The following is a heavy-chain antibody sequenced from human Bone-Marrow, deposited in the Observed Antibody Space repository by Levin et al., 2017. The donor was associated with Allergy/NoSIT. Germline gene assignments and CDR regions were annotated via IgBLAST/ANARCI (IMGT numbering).Heavy chain of an antibody. CDR3: ATEFPRARSNWFDP. V-gene: IGHV7-4-1*02. CDR2: INTNTGNP. J-gene: IGHJ5*02. CDR1: GYTFTSYA. D-gene: IGHD1-14*01. Sequence: ASVKVSCKASGYTFTSYAMNWVRQAPGQGLEWMGWINTNTGNPTYAQGFTGRFVFSLDTSVSTAYLQISSLKAEDTAVYYCATEFPRARSNWFDPWGQGTLVTVSS.